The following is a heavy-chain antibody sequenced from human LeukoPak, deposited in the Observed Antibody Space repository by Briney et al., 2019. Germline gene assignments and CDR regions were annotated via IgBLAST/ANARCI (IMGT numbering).Heavy chain of an antibody. D-gene: IGHD5-12*01. CDR1: GSSISSYY. CDR2: IYYSGST. J-gene: IGHJ4*02. CDR3: ARLNSGYDPGFDY. V-gene: IGHV4-59*01. Sequence: PSETLSLTCTVPGSSISSYYWSWIRQPPGKGLEWIGYIYYSGSTNYNPSLKSRVTISVDTSKNQFSLKLSSVTAADTAVYYCARLNSGYDPGFDYWGQGTLVTVSS.